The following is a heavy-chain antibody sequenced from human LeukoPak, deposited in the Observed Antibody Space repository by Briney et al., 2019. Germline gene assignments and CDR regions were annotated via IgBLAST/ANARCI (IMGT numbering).Heavy chain of an antibody. D-gene: IGHD1-1*01. V-gene: IGHV3-53*01. CDR2: IYYSGST. Sequence: EPLSLSCAASGFTISSNHRSWIRQPPGKGLEWVAYIYYSGSTDYAASLKGRFTISRDNLKNTVFLQMNSLRAEDTAVYYCAKGPAGYNCGQGRLV. CDR1: GFTISSNH. J-gene: IGHJ4*02. CDR3: AKGPAGYN.